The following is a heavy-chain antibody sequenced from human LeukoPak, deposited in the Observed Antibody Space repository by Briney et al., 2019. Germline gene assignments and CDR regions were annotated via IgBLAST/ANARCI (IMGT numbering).Heavy chain of an antibody. V-gene: IGHV1-18*04. Sequence: GASVKVSCKASGYTFTGYYMHWVRQAPGQGLEWMGWISAYNGNTNYAQKLQGRVTMTTDTSTSTAYMELRSLRSDDTAVYYCARSSWDNWNDAGFDYWGQGTLVTVSS. CDR3: ARSSWDNWNDAGFDY. D-gene: IGHD1-20*01. CDR2: ISAYNGNT. CDR1: GYTFTGYY. J-gene: IGHJ4*02.